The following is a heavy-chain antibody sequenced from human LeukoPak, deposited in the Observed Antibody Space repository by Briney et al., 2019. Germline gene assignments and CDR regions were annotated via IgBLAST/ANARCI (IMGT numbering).Heavy chain of an antibody. CDR2: ISGSGGST. CDR1: GFTFSSYA. Sequence: GGSLRLSCAASGFTFSSYAMSWVRQAPGKGLEWVSAISGSGGSTYYADSVKGRFTISRDNSKNTLYLQMNSLRAEDTAVYYCAKVKYYYDSSGYPADYWGQGTLDTVSS. V-gene: IGHV3-23*01. CDR3: AKVKYYYDSSGYPADY. D-gene: IGHD3-22*01. J-gene: IGHJ4*02.